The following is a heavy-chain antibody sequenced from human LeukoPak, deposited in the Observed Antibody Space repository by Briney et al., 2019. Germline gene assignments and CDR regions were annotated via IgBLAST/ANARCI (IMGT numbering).Heavy chain of an antibody. D-gene: IGHD5-18*01. Sequence: GGSLRLSCAASGFTFSSYTMNWVRQAPGKGLEWVSSISSSSSYIYYADSVKGRFTISRDNAKNSLYLQMDGLGAEDTAVYFCAREAPGYSYGPVDYWGQGTLATVSS. CDR1: GFTFSSYT. J-gene: IGHJ4*02. V-gene: IGHV3-21*01. CDR3: AREAPGYSYGPVDY. CDR2: ISSSSSYI.